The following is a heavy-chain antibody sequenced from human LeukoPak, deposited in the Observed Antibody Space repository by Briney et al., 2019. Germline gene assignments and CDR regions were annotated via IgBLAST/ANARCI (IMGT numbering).Heavy chain of an antibody. Sequence: PGGSLRLSWAASGFPFSSYSMNWVRQAPGKGLEWVSSISSGTSFIYYADSVKGRFTISRDNAKNSLYLQMNSLRADDTAVYYCARATYYYDSSGQAYYYMDVWGKGTTVTVSS. CDR3: ARATYYYDSSGQAYYYMDV. D-gene: IGHD3-22*01. CDR1: GFPFSSYS. V-gene: IGHV3-21*01. J-gene: IGHJ6*03. CDR2: ISSGTSFI.